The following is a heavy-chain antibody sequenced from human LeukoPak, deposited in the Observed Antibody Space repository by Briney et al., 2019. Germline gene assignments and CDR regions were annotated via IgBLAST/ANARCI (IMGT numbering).Heavy chain of an antibody. D-gene: IGHD5-18*01. J-gene: IGHJ6*04. CDR2: IIPIFGTA. V-gene: IGHV1-69*06. CDR1: GGTFSSYA. Sequence: SVKVSCKASGGTFSSYAISWVRQAPGQGLEWMGGIIPIFGTANYAQKFQGRVTITADKSTSTAYMELSSLRSEDTAVYYCARGQGGYSYGYVGYYYGMDVWGKGTTVTVSS. CDR3: ARGQGGYSYGYVGYYYGMDV.